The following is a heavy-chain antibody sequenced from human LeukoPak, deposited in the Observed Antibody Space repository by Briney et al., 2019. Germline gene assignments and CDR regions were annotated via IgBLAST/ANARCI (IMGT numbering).Heavy chain of an antibody. J-gene: IGHJ4*02. CDR2: IRRSGSTI. CDR3: ARERSNHLPLNYYGSGSCDDYFDY. CDR1: GFTFSSYE. D-gene: IGHD3-10*01. V-gene: IGHV3-48*03. Sequence: GGSLRLSCAASGFTFSSYEMNWVRQAPGKGLEWVSYIRRSGSTIYYADSVKGRFTISRDNAKNSLYLQMNSLRAEDTAVYYCARERSNHLPLNYYGSGSCDDYFDYWAQRTLVTVSS.